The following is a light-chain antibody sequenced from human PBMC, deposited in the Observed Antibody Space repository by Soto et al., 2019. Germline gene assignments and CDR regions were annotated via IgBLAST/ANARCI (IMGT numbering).Light chain of an antibody. CDR3: QQYNSYSWT. CDR2: DAS. Sequence: SQMTKSTSTLSASVGARVTITFRASQSISSWLAWYQQKPGKAPKLLIYDASSLESGVPSRFSGSGSGTEFTLTISSLQPDDFATYYCQQYNSYSWTFGQGTKVDI. CDR1: QSISSW. V-gene: IGKV1-5*01. J-gene: IGKJ1*01.